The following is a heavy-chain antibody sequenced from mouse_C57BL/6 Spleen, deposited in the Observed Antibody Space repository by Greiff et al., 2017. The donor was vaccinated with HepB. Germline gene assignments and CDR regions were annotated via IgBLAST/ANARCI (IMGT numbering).Heavy chain of an antibody. CDR3: ASIYYGNYEDY. J-gene: IGHJ2*01. CDR2: IHPNSGST. CDR1: GYTFTSYW. Sequence: VQLQQPGAELVKPGASVKLTCKASGYTFTSYWMHWVKQRPGQGLEWIGMIHPNSGSTNYNEKFKSKATLTVDKSSSTAYMQLSSLTSEDSAVYYCASIYYGNYEDYWGQGTTLTVSS. D-gene: IGHD2-1*01. V-gene: IGHV1-64*01.